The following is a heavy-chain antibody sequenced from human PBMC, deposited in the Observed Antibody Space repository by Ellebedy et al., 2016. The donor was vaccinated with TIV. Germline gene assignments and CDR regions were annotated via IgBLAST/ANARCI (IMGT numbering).Heavy chain of an antibody. CDR1: GFTFSTYS. D-gene: IGHD6-19*01. Sequence: GESLKISXAASGFTFSTYSMNWVRQAPGKGLEWVSYISSSSSAIYYADSVKGRFTISRDNAKNSLYLQMNSLRAEDTAVYYCARPAPSGWWDYWGQGTLVTVSS. V-gene: IGHV3-21*05. CDR2: ISSSSSAI. CDR3: ARPAPSGWWDY. J-gene: IGHJ4*02.